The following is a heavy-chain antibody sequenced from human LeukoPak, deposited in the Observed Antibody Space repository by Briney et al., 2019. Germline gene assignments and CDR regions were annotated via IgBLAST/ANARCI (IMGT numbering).Heavy chain of an antibody. CDR1: GFTFISYS. J-gene: IGHJ4*02. CDR3: ARDRQDPGEMSN. D-gene: IGHD5-24*01. V-gene: IGHV3-48*01. CDR2: ISSSSSTI. Sequence: PGGSLRLSCAASGFTFISYSMNGVRRVPGKGLEWVSYISSSSSTIYYADSVKGRFTISRDNAKNSLYLQMNGLRAEDTAVYYCARDRQDPGEMSNWGQGTLVTVSS.